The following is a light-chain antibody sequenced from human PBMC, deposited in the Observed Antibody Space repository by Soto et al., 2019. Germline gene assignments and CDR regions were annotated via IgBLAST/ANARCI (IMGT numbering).Light chain of an antibody. CDR2: KAS. CDR1: QSVRTW. J-gene: IGKJ1*01. V-gene: IGKV1-5*03. Sequence: DIQLTQSPSTLSASVGDRVTIACRASQSVRTWLAWYQQKPGKAPKLLFYKASTLESGVPSRFSGSGSETEFTLTISSLQPDDFAIYYCQQYNSFSQWTFGQGTKVEIK. CDR3: QQYNSFSQWT.